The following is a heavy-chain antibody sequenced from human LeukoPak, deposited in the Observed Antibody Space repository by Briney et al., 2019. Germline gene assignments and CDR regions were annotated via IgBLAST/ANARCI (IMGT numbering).Heavy chain of an antibody. D-gene: IGHD3-10*01. CDR3: ARAGFGELFSY. CDR2: ISGYNGYT. Sequence: ASVKVSCKASGYIFSNFGINWVRQAPGQGLEWMGWISGYNGYTKYAQKLQGRVTMTTDTSTSTAYMELSSLRSEDTAVYYCARAGFGELFSYWGQGTLVTVSS. V-gene: IGHV1-18*01. CDR1: GYIFSNFG. J-gene: IGHJ4*02.